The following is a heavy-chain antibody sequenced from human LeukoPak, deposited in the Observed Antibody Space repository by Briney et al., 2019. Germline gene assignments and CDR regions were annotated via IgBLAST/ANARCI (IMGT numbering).Heavy chain of an antibody. Sequence: ASVKVSCKASGYTSTGYYLFWVRQAPGPGLEWMGWINPNSGGTKYAQKFQGRVTMTRDTSISAAYMELSRLRSDDTAVYYCASHYDILTGYHTDHDAFDIWGQGTMVTVSS. J-gene: IGHJ3*02. V-gene: IGHV1-2*02. CDR1: GYTSTGYY. CDR3: ASHYDILTGYHTDHDAFDI. CDR2: INPNSGGT. D-gene: IGHD3-9*01.